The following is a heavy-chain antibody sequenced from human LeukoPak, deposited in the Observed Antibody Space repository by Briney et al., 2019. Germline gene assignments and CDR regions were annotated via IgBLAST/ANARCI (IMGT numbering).Heavy chain of an antibody. V-gene: IGHV1-18*01. CDR1: GYTFTSYG. CDR3: ASYDYGGFFQH. Sequence: GASVKVSCKASGYTFTSYGISWVRQAPGQGLEWMGWISAYNGNTNYAQKLQGRVTMTTDTSTSTAYMELRSLRSDDTAVYCCASYDYGGFFQHWGQGTLVTVSS. D-gene: IGHD4/OR15-4a*01. J-gene: IGHJ1*01. CDR2: ISAYNGNT.